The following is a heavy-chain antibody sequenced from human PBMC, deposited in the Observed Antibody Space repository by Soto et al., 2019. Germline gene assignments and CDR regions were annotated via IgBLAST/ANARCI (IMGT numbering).Heavy chain of an antibody. CDR3: AREAQQWLEAFDI. Sequence: EVQLVESGGGLVQPGGSLRLSCAASGFTVSSNYMSWVRQAPGKGLEWVSVIYSGGSTYYADSVKGRFTISRDNSKNTLYLQMNSLRAEDTAVYYCAREAQQWLEAFDIWGQGTMVTVSS. V-gene: IGHV3-66*01. CDR1: GFTVSSNY. D-gene: IGHD6-19*01. J-gene: IGHJ3*02. CDR2: IYSGGST.